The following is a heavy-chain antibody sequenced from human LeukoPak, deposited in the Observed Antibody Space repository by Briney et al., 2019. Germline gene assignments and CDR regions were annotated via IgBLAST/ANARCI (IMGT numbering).Heavy chain of an antibody. CDR2: ISYDGSNK. CDR1: AFTFSSYW. CDR3: ARERGRFLEWLFAFDP. V-gene: IGHV3-30-3*01. D-gene: IGHD3-3*01. Sequence: PGGSLRLSCAASAFTFSSYWMHWVRQAPGKGLEWVAVISYDGSNKYYADSVKGRFTISRDNSKNTLYLQINSLRPEDTAVYYCARERGRFLEWLFAFDPWGQGTLVTVSS. J-gene: IGHJ5*02.